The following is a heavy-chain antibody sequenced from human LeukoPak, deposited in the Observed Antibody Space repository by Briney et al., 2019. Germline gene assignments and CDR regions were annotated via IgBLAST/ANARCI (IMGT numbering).Heavy chain of an antibody. CDR1: GGSFSGYY. V-gene: IGHV4-34*01. CDR3: ARVWTAAGTEAGDY. Sequence: SETLSLTCAVYGGSFSGYYWSWICQPPGKGLEWIGEINHSGSTNYNPSLKSRVTISVDTSKNQFSLKLSSVTAADTAVYYCARVWTAAGTEAGDYWGQGTLVTVSS. D-gene: IGHD6-13*01. CDR2: INHSGST. J-gene: IGHJ4*02.